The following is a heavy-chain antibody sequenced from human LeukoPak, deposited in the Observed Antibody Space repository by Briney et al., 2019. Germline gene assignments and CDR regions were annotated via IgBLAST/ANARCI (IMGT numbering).Heavy chain of an antibody. CDR3: CCQRGGVVY. CDR2: VTSNGGST. Sequence: GGSLRLSCSASGFTFSTYAMHWVWQAPGKGLEYVSAVTSNGGSTYYADSVKGRFTISRDNSKNTLYLQMSSRRGVDTSFYYFCCQRGGVVYWGQGTLVTVSS. J-gene: IGHJ4*02. CDR1: GFTFSTYA. V-gene: IGHV3-64D*06. D-gene: IGHD3-3*01.